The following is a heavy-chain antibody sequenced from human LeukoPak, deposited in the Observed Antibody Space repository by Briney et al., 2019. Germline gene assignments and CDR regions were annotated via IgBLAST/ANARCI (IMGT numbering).Heavy chain of an antibody. V-gene: IGHV4-34*01. D-gene: IGHD3-22*01. CDR3: ARHPSSAFDY. Sequence: SETLSLTCAVYGGSFSGYYWSWIRQPPGKGLEWIGEINHSGSTNYSPSLKSRVTISVDTSKNQFSLKLSSVTAADTAVYYCARHPSSAFDYWGQGTLVTVSS. CDR1: GGSFSGYY. CDR2: INHSGST. J-gene: IGHJ4*02.